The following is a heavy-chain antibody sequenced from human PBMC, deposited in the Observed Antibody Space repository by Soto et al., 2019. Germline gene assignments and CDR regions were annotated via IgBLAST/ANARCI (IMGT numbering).Heavy chain of an antibody. J-gene: IGHJ4*02. Sequence: EVQLVESGGGLVQPGGSLRLSCAASGFTFSSYDMHWVRQPTGKGLEWVSAIGIVGDTYYPDSVKGRFTISRENAKNSLYLQMNSLRAGDTAVYYCARVLRGYSGFEDYYDYWGQGALVTVSS. D-gene: IGHD5-12*01. CDR1: GFTFSSYD. CDR3: ARVLRGYSGFEDYYDY. V-gene: IGHV3-13*04. CDR2: IGIVGDT.